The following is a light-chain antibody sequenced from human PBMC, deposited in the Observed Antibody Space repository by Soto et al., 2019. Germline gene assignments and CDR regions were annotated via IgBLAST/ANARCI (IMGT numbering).Light chain of an antibody. J-gene: IGKJ1*01. CDR1: QSIDNS. Sequence: EIVLTQSPGTLSLSRGERASLSCRASQSIDNSLAWYQQKPGQAPRLLILGASNRATGIPDRFSGSGSGTDFTLTISRLEPEAFAVYHCQQYGGSPRTFGQGNKVERK. CDR3: QQYGGSPRT. CDR2: GAS. V-gene: IGKV3-20*01.